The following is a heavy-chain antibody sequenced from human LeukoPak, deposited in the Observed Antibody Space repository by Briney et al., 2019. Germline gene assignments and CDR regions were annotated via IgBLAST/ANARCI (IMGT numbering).Heavy chain of an antibody. CDR2: IKQGGSEN. CDR3: ARRDYYGSSVGPGFDY. CDR1: CIPIDYYW. D-gene: IGHD3-22*01. V-gene: IGHV3-7*01. J-gene: IGHJ4*02. Sequence: GGPLSFSCAAACIPIDYYWHTVVRQAPGKGVEWVAIIKQGGSENYYVDAVNRCFTISRDNAKNSLYLQMSSLRAEDTAVYYCARRDYYGSSVGPGFDYWGQGTLVTVSS.